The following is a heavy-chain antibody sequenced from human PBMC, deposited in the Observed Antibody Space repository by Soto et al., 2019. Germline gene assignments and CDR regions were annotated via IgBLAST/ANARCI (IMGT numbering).Heavy chain of an antibody. Sequence: GGSLRVSCAAFGFTISGKKYVAWVRQAPGKGLEWVSALYDLDGSFYAASVKGRFTTSSDSSKTTVYLQMNDLRPDDTAVYYCATWHEREHAYDVWGQGTTVTVSS. CDR1: GFTISGKKY. CDR2: LYDLDGS. D-gene: IGHD1-1*01. V-gene: IGHV3-53*01. J-gene: IGHJ3*01. CDR3: ATWHEREHAYDV.